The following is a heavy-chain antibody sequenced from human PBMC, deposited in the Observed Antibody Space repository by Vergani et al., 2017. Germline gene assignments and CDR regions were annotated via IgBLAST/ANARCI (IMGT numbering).Heavy chain of an antibody. J-gene: IGHJ6*02. CDR3: ARHLARFDWLPYYDYYYGMDV. D-gene: IGHD3-9*01. Sequence: EVQLVQSGAEVKKPGESLRISCKGSGYSFTSYWISWVRQMPGKGLEWMGRIDPSDSYTNYSPSFQGHVTISADKSISTAYLQWSSLKASDTAMYYCARHLARFDWLPYYDYYYGMDVWGQGTTVTVSS. CDR2: IDPSDSYT. CDR1: GYSFTSYW. V-gene: IGHV5-10-1*01.